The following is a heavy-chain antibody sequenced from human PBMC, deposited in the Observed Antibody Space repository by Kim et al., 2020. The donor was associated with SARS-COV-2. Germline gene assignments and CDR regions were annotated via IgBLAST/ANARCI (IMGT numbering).Heavy chain of an antibody. CDR2: ISGSGGST. CDR1: GFTFSSYA. J-gene: IGHJ4*02. Sequence: GGSLRLSCAASGFTFSSYAMSWVRQAPGKGLEWVSAISGSGGSTYYADSVKGRFTISRDNSKNTLYLQMNSLRAEDTAVYYCAKDPDELLSSYYFDYWGQGTLVTVSS. D-gene: IGHD1-26*01. V-gene: IGHV3-23*01. CDR3: AKDPDELLSSYYFDY.